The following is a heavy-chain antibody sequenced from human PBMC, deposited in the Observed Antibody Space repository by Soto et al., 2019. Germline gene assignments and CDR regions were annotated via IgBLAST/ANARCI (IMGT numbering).Heavy chain of an antibody. J-gene: IGHJ4*02. CDR3: ARLDYGSGTPHFDV. CDR1: GYTFASYW. CDR2: IFPDDSDT. D-gene: IGHD3-10*01. V-gene: IGHV5-51*01. Sequence: PGESLKISCKASGYTFASYWIGWVRQMPGKGLEWMAMIFPDDSDTRYSPSFQGRVTISVDKSTSTASLQWHSLEASDTAMYYCARLDYGSGTPHFDVWGQGTQVTVSS.